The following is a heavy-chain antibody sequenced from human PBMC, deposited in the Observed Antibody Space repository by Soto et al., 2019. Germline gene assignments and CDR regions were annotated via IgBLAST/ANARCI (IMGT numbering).Heavy chain of an antibody. J-gene: IGHJ4*02. CDR1: GYSFTNYW. CDR2: IDPRDSYT. CDR3: ARSYGSGTPLPFFDY. D-gene: IGHD3-10*01. Sequence: GESLKISCKGSGYSFTNYWINWLRQMPGKGLEWMGKIDPRDSYTNYSPSFQGQVTISVDKSINTAYSEWSSVKASDTAIFYCARSYGSGTPLPFFDYWGQGALVTVSS. V-gene: IGHV5-10-1*04.